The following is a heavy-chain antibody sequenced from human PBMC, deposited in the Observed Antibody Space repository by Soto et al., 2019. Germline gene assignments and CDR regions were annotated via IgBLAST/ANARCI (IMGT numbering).Heavy chain of an antibody. Sequence: HPGGSLRLSCAASGFTFSSYAMSWVRQAPGKGLEWVSAISGSGGSTYYADSVKGRFTISRDNSKNTLYLQMNSLRAEDTAVYYCAKDFAPSCPGYSSSCPLGYWGQGTLVTVSS. CDR2: ISGSGGST. CDR1: GFTFSSYA. CDR3: AKDFAPSCPGYSSSCPLGY. V-gene: IGHV3-23*01. D-gene: IGHD6-13*01. J-gene: IGHJ4*02.